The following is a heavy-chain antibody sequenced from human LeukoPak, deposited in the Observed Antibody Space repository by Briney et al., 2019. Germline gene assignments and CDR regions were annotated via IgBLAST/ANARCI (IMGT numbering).Heavy chain of an antibody. J-gene: IGHJ5*01. Sequence: ASVKVSCKASGYTFTGYYMHWVRQAPGQGLEWMGWINPSSGGTNYAQKFQGRVTMTRDTSISTAYMELSRLSSDDTAVYYCARDGSNSGYDSWGQGILVTVSS. D-gene: IGHD5-12*01. CDR1: GYTFTGYY. V-gene: IGHV1-2*02. CDR2: INPSSGGT. CDR3: ARDGSNSGYDS.